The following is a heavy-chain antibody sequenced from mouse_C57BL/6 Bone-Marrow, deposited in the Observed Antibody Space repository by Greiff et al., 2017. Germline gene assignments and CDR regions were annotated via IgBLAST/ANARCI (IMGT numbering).Heavy chain of an antibody. J-gene: IGHJ4*01. CDR3: FVITTVVYYYAMDY. D-gene: IGHD1-1*01. CDR2: IDPSDRYT. V-gene: IGHV1-69*01. CDR1: GYTFTSYW. Sequence: QLQQPGAELVMPGASVKLSCQASGYTFTSYWMHWVKPRPGPGLEWVGEIDPSDRYTNYNQKFKGKSTLTVDKTSSTAYMQLSSLTSETSAVYYCFVITTVVYYYAMDYWGQGTSVTVSS.